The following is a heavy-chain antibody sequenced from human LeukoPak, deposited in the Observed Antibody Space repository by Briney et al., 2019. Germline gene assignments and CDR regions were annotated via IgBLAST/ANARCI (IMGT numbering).Heavy chain of an antibody. Sequence: SVKVSCKASGGTFSSYAISWVRQAPGQGLEWMGRIIPILGTANYAQKFQGRVTITTDESTSTAYMELSSLRSEDTAVYYCARANLRGYSGYGLDYWGQGTLVTVSS. V-gene: IGHV1-69*11. J-gene: IGHJ4*02. D-gene: IGHD5-12*01. CDR1: GGTFSSYA. CDR2: IIPILGTA. CDR3: ARANLRGYSGYGLDY.